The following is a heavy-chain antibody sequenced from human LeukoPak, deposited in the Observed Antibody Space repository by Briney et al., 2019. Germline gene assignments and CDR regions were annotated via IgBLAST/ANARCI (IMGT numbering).Heavy chain of an antibody. CDR3: AREAASDYVWGSYRPRTGWYYFDY. J-gene: IGHJ4*02. V-gene: IGHV4-59*01. CDR2: IYYSGST. Sequence: SETLSLTCTVSGCSISSYYWSWIRQPPGKGLEWIGYIYYSGSTYYNPSLKSRITISVATSKNKFSLKLSSVTAADTAVYYCAREAASDYVWGSYRPRTGWYYFDYCGQGTLVTVSS. D-gene: IGHD3-16*02. CDR1: GCSISSYY.